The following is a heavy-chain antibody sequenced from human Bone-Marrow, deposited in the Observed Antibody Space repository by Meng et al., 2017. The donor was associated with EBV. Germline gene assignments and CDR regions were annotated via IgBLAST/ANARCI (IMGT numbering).Heavy chain of an antibody. D-gene: IGHD1-1*01. V-gene: IGHV7-4-1*02. Sequence: VLLVQFRCDLKTPGASGTWSYKTTGYTVPSYPLNWVRQAPGQGLEWMGWINTNTGKPTYALGFTGRIVFSLDTSVSTAYLQISSLKADDTGVYYCATSNNWSDFHYWGQGTLVTVSS. CDR3: ATSNNWSDFHY. CDR2: INTNTGKP. CDR1: GYTVPSYP. J-gene: IGHJ4*02.